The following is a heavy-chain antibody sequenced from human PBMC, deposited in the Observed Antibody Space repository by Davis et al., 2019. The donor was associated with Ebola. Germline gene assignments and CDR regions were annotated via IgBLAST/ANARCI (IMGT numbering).Heavy chain of an antibody. D-gene: IGHD5-12*01. CDR2: IYYSGST. CDR3: ARVGVATAI. Sequence: PSETLSLTCTVSGGSISSYYWSWIRQPPGKGLEWIGYIYYSGSTYYNPSLKSRVTISVDTSKNQFSLKLSSVTAADTAVYYCARVGVATAIWGQGTMVTVSS. V-gene: IGHV4-59*08. J-gene: IGHJ3*02. CDR1: GGSISSYY.